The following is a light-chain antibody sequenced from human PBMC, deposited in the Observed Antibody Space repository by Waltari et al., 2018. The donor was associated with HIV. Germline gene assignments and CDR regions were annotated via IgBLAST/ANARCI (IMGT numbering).Light chain of an antibody. J-gene: IGLJ1*01. CDR2: EVT. Sequence: QSALTQPASVSGSPGQPVTISCTGTRSDVGGDDYVSWYQQYPGKAPKLIIYEVTHRPSGVSNRFSGSKSGNTASLTISGLQAEDEADYYCNSHIPSTGSFVFGTGTKVTVL. V-gene: IGLV2-14*01. CDR1: RSDVGGDDY. CDR3: NSHIPSTGSFV.